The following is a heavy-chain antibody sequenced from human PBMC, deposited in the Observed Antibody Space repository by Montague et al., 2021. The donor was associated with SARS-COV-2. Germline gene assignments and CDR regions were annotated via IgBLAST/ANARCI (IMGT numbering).Heavy chain of an antibody. CDR3: ARVKWELSVGNVFDI. CDR1: GGSISSSSYY. CDR2: IYHGGST. D-gene: IGHD1-26*01. Sequence: SETLSLTCTVSGGSISSSSYYWAWIRQPPGKGLEWIGSIYHGGSTFYNPSLKSRVSMSVDTSKNQFSLKLSPVTAADTAMYYCARVKWELSVGNVFDIWGQGTMVTVSS. V-gene: IGHV4-39*01. J-gene: IGHJ3*02.